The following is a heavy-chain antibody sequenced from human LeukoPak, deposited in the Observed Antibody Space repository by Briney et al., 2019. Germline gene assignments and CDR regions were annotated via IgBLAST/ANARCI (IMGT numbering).Heavy chain of an antibody. CDR1: GGSFSSYY. CDR2: INHSGST. Sequence: SETLSLTCAVYGGSFSSYYWSWIRQPPGKGLEWIGEINHSGSTNYNPSLKSRVTISVDTSKNQFSLKLSSVTAADTAVYYCARGGRIAARYFDYWGQGTLVTVSS. D-gene: IGHD6-6*01. CDR3: ARGGRIAARYFDY. V-gene: IGHV4-34*01. J-gene: IGHJ4*02.